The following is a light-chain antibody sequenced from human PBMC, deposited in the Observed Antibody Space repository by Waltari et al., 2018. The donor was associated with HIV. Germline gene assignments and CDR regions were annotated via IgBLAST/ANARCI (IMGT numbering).Light chain of an antibody. Sequence: DIHLTQSPSSLSASVGDRVTITCRASQRISSSLNWYQHRPGKAPNLIIFDTSSLQSGVPSRFNGSGSGTDFTLTTSSLQPEDFVTYYCQQSYTTLYTFGQGTRLEIK. CDR3: QQSYTTLYT. V-gene: IGKV1-39*01. CDR1: QRISSS. CDR2: DTS. J-gene: IGKJ2*01.